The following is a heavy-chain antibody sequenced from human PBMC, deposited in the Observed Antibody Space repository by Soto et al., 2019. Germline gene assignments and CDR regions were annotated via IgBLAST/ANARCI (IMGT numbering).Heavy chain of an antibody. D-gene: IGHD6-19*01. Sequence: PSQTLSLTCAISEDSVSSTSAAWSCIRQSPSRGLEWLGRTYYRSKWYSDYAVSVKSRITINPDTSKNQFSLQLNSVTPEDTAVYYCARGSYYSGWVWGQGTLVTVSS. CDR1: EDSVSSTSAA. V-gene: IGHV6-1*01. J-gene: IGHJ4*02. CDR3: ARGSYYSGWV. CDR2: TYYRSKWYS.